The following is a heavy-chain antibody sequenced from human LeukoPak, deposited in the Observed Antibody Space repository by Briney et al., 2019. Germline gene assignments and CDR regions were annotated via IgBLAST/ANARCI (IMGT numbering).Heavy chain of an antibody. V-gene: IGHV1-69*04. CDR2: IIPILGIA. CDR1: GGTFSSYA. CDR3: ARSLHDYGDFYFDY. J-gene: IGHJ4*02. D-gene: IGHD4-17*01. Sequence: SVKVSCKASGGTFSSYAISWVRQAPGQGLEWMGRIIPILGIANYAQKFQGRVTITADKSTSTAYMELSSLRSEDTAVYYCARSLHDYGDFYFDYWGQGTLVTASS.